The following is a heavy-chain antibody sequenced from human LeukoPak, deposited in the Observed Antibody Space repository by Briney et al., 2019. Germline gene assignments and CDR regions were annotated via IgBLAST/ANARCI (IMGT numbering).Heavy chain of an antibody. V-gene: IGHV1-46*01. CDR2: INPSGGST. CDR3: ARDRRGYDFWSGYFDY. Sequence: GASVKVSCKASGYTFTSYYMHWVRQAPGQGLEWMGIINPSGGSTSYAQKFQGRVTMTRDTSTSTVYMELSSLRSEDTAVYYCARDRRGYDFWSGYFDYWGQGTLVTVSS. J-gene: IGHJ4*02. CDR1: GYTFTSYY. D-gene: IGHD3-3*01.